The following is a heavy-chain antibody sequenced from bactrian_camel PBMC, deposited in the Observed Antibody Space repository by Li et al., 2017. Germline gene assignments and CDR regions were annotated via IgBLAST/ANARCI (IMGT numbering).Heavy chain of an antibody. J-gene: IGHJ4*01. Sequence: VQLVESGGDSVQAGGSLRLSCAASGFAFSKYTMSWVRQAPGKEREGVSSVYTGTGSADYADSVKGRFLISRDNDENTVYLQMNSLRPEDTAMYYCAGASWCISKLDSPKFDYWGQGTQVTVS. V-gene: IGHV3S40*01. CDR1: GFAFSKYT. CDR2: VYTGTGSA. D-gene: IGHD1*01. CDR3: AGASWCISKLDSPKFDY.